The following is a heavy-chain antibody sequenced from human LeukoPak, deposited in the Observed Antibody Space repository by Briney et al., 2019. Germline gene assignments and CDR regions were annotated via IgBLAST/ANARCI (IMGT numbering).Heavy chain of an antibody. D-gene: IGHD1/OR15-1a*01. CDR2: ISSSSSYI. V-gene: IGHV3-21*04. CDR3: ARYQTGTMFAV. Sequence: PGGSLRLSCAASGFTFNNYDMNWVRQAPGKGLEWVSSISSSSSYIFYADSLKGRFTISRDNAKNSLYLQMNSLRAEDTAIYYCARYQTGTMFAVWGQGTLVTISS. CDR1: GFTFNNYD. J-gene: IGHJ4*02.